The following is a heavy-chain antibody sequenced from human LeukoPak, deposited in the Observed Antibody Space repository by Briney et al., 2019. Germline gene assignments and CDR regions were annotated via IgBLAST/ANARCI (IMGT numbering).Heavy chain of an antibody. CDR2: IYYSGST. Sequence: SETLSLTCTVSGASISSDYWNWIRQPPGKGLEWIGYIYYSGSTNYNPSLKSRVTISVDTSKNQFSLKLSSVAAADPAVYYCAVMYSSSWYWFDPWGQGTLVTVSS. V-gene: IGHV4-59*12. CDR3: AVMYSSSWYWFDP. CDR1: GASISSDY. D-gene: IGHD6-13*01. J-gene: IGHJ5*02.